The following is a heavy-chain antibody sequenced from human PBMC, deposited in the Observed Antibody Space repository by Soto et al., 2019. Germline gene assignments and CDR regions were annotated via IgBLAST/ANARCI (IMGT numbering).Heavy chain of an antibody. CDR3: ARITVTLTFDY. Sequence: SETLSLTCAVYGGSFSGYYWSWIRQPPGKGLEWIGEINHSGSTNYNPCLKSRVTISVDTSKNQFSLKLSSVTAADTAVYYCARITVTLTFDYWGQGTLVTVSS. CDR1: GGSFSGYY. V-gene: IGHV4-34*01. J-gene: IGHJ4*02. CDR2: INHSGST. D-gene: IGHD4-17*01.